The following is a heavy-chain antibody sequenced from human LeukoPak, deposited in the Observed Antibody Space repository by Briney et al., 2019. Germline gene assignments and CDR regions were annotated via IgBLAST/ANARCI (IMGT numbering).Heavy chain of an antibody. J-gene: IGHJ4*02. D-gene: IGHD1-26*01. CDR1: GFTFSSYA. V-gene: IGHV3-7*05. Sequence: GGSLRLSCAASGFTFSSYAMSWVRQAPGKGLEWVANIQQDGSEEFYVDSVKGRFTISRDNAKNSLYLQMHSLRAEDTAVYYCARPLWSTSWYYFDYWGQGTLVTVSS. CDR2: IQQDGSEE. CDR3: ARPLWSTSWYYFDY.